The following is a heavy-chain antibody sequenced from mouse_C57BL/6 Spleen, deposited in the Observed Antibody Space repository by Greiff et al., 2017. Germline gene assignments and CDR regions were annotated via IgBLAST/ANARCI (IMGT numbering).Heavy chain of an antibody. CDR1: GYTFTSYW. D-gene: IGHD2-1*01. J-gene: IGHJ4*01. CDR2: IDPNSGGT. Sequence: QVQLQQPGAELVKPGASVQLSCKASGYTFTSYWLHWVKQRPGRGLEWIGRIDPNSGGTKYNEKFKSKATLTVDKPSSTAYMQLSSLTSEDSAVYYCARSHYGNYPYAMDYWGQGTSVTVSS. CDR3: ARSHYGNYPYAMDY. V-gene: IGHV1-72*01.